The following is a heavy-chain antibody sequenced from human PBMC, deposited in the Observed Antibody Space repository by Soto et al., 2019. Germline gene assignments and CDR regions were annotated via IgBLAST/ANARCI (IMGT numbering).Heavy chain of an antibody. Sequence: PGGSLRLSCAASGFTLDDYTMHWVRQAPGKGLEWVSLISWDGGSTYYADSVKGRFTISRDNSKNSLYLQMNSLRTEDTALYYCALGSSYCYGMDVWGQGTTVTVSS. CDR3: ALGSSYCYGMDV. J-gene: IGHJ6*02. V-gene: IGHV3-43*01. CDR1: GFTLDDYT. D-gene: IGHD6-25*01. CDR2: ISWDGGST.